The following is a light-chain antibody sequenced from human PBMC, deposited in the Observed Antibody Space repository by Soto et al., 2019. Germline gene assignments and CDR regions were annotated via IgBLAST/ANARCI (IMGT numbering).Light chain of an antibody. J-gene: IGKJ4*01. V-gene: IGKV1-5*03. CDR2: KAS. CDR1: QGIVCW. CDR3: LQDYNYPLT. Sequence: DIQMTQSPSTLSASVGDRVTITCRASQGIVCWLAWNQQKPGKPPKLLIYKASSLETGVPPRFTGSGSGTEFTLTSSSLQPEDFATYYCLQDYNYPLTFGGGTKVEIK.